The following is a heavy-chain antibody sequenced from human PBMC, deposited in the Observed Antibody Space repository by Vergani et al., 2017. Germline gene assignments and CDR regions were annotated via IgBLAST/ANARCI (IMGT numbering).Heavy chain of an antibody. V-gene: IGHV3-23*01. J-gene: IGHJ6*03. CDR1: GFTFSTYA. CDR2: ISSSSSYI. Sequence: EVQLLESGGGLVQPGGSLRLSCAASGFTFSTYAMTWVRQAPGKGLEWVSSISSSSSYIYYADSVKGRFTISGDNSKNTLYLQMSSLRAEDTAVYYCARDQVPAAIRLNVGNYMDVWGKGTTVIVSS. CDR3: ARDQVPAAIRLNVGNYMDV. D-gene: IGHD2-2*02.